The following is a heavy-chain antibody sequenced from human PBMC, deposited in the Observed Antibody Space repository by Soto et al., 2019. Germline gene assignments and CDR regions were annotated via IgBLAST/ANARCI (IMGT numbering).Heavy chain of an antibody. J-gene: IGHJ4*02. V-gene: IGHV3-73*01. CDR1: GFNFSGSA. Sequence: EVQLEESGGGLVQPGGSLKLSCAGLGFNFSGSALHWVRQPSGKGLEWVGRIRSKAKKYATSYATSVQGRFSLSRDDSKNTAFLQMNSLRDEDTGVYFRTGRGGDSLQDIWGRGTLVTVSS. D-gene: IGHD4-17*01. CDR3: TGRGGDSLQDI. CDR2: IRSKAKKYAT.